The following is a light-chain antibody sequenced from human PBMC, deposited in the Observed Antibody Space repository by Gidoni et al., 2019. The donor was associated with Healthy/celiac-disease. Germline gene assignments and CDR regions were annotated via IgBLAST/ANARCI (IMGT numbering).Light chain of an antibody. J-gene: IGKJ1*01. Sequence: DSVLAQSRRTLSLSPGERATLSCRASQSVSSSYLAWYQQKPGQAPRLLIYGASSRATGIPDRFSGSGSGTDFTLTISRLEPEDFAVYYCQQYGSSPRTFGQGTKVEIK. V-gene: IGKV3-20*01. CDR2: GAS. CDR3: QQYGSSPRT. CDR1: QSVSSSY.